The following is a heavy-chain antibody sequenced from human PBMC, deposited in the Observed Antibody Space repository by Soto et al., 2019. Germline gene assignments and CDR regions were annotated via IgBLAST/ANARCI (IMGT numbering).Heavy chain of an antibody. D-gene: IGHD1-1*01. Sequence: QTGGSLRLSCAGSGFRFDEYGMHWVRQIPGKGLEWVSGINWNGETIGYVDSVRGRFTISRDNAKNSLYLQMNSLRAEDTALYFCAKDRRPLQAPNDAFDFWGQGTVVTVSS. CDR2: INWNGETI. CDR1: GFRFDEYG. V-gene: IGHV3-9*01. CDR3: AKDRRPLQAPNDAFDF. J-gene: IGHJ3*01.